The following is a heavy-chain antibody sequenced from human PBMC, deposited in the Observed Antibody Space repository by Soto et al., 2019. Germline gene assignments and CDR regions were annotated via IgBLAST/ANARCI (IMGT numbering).Heavy chain of an antibody. CDR1: GYSFTNYY. CDR2: INPSGIST. D-gene: IGHD2-15*01. Sequence: QVQLVQSGAEVKKPGASVKVSCKTSGYSFTNYYLHWLRQAPGQGLEWMGLINPSGISTSYAQKFQGTVTMTRDTSTSTVYMDLSSLRSEDTAVYYCARSDIVVVAASSLVYFDYWGQGTLVTVSS. V-gene: IGHV1-46*01. J-gene: IGHJ4*02. CDR3: ARSDIVVVAASSLVYFDY.